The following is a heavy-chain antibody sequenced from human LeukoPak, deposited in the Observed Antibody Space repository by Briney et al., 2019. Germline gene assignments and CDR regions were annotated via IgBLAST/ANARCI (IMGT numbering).Heavy chain of an antibody. Sequence: GGSLRLSCAASGFTFSSYSMMWVRQAPGKGLEWVSYISSSSTTIHYADSVKGRFTISRDNAKNSLYLQMNSLRAEDTAVYSCARDSLYYFDYWGQGTLVTVSS. CDR1: GFTFSSYS. CDR3: ARDSLYYFDY. CDR2: ISSSSTTI. J-gene: IGHJ4*02. V-gene: IGHV3-48*04. D-gene: IGHD3-16*02.